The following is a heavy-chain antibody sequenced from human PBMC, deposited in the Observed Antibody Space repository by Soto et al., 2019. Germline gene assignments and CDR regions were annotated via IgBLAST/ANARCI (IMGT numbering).Heavy chain of an antibody. CDR3: ITIFGVVINPTSRARYFDWLCERGNNWFDP. Sequence: PGGSLRLSCAASGFTFSSYGMHWVRQAPGKGLEWVAVIWYDGSNKYYADSVKGRFTISRDNSKNTLYLQMNSLRAEDTAVYYGITIFGVVINPTSRARYFDWLCERGNNWFDPWGQGTLVTVSS. CDR2: IWYDGSNK. J-gene: IGHJ5*02. D-gene: IGHD3-3*01. CDR1: GFTFSSYG. V-gene: IGHV3-33*01.